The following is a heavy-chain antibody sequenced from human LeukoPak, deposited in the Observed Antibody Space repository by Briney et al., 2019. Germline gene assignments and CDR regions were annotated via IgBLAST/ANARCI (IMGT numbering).Heavy chain of an antibody. CDR3: AGIAVAGNDY. J-gene: IGHJ4*02. V-gene: IGHV3-7*01. D-gene: IGHD6-19*01. CDR2: INQDASVQ. Sequence: GGSLRLSCAASGFTFSSYSMNWVRQAPGKGLEWVASINQDASVQHLVDFVKGRFAISRDNAKNSLYLQMNSLRAEDTAVYYCAGIAVAGNDYWGQGTLVTVSS. CDR1: GFTFSSYS.